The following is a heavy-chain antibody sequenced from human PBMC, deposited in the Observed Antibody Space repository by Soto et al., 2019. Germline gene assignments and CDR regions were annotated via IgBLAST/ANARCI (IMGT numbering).Heavy chain of an antibody. CDR1: GFTFSSYW. D-gene: IGHD1-1*01. J-gene: IGHJ4*02. Sequence: DLEESGGGLVHPGGSLRLSCAASGFTFSSYWMNWVRQAPGKGLEWVANIDEDGSEYNDAESVRGRFTISRDKAKNTLYLQMNSLRAADTAVYYCARTGDGHHDFLDYWGQGILVSVSS. CDR3: ARTGDGHHDFLDY. V-gene: IGHV3-7*01. CDR2: IDEDGSEY.